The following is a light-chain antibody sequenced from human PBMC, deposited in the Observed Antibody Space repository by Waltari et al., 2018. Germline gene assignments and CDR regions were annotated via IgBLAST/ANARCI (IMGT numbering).Light chain of an antibody. CDR1: QSISKY. J-gene: IGKJ1*01. CDR3: QHYESLPVT. CDR2: HAS. Sequence: EIVLTQSPGTLSLSSGERATLSCRTSQSISKYLAWYQQKPGQAPRLLIYHASSRATGIPDRCSGSGSGTDFSLTISRLEPEDFAVYYCQHYESLPVTFGQGTKVEIK. V-gene: IGKV3-20*01.